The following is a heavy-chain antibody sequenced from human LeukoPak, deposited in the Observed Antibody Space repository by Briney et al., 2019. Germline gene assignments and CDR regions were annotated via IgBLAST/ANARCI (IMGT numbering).Heavy chain of an antibody. J-gene: IGHJ4*02. CDR1: GYSFTSYW. D-gene: IGHD5-12*01. CDR2: IYPGDSDT. Sequence: GESLKISCKGSGYSFTSYWIGWVRQMPGKGLEWMGIIYPGDSDTRYSPSFQGQVTISADKSISTAYLQWSSLKASDTAMYYCARPGLGYSGYDLSSYFDYWGQGTLVTVSS. CDR3: ARPGLGYSGYDLSSYFDY. V-gene: IGHV5-51*01.